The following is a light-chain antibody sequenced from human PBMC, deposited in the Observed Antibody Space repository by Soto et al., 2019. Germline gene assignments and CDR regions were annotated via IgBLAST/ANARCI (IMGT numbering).Light chain of an antibody. CDR2: GAS. Sequence: EIVLTQSPGTLSLSPGERATPSCRASQSVSSYLAWYQQKPGQAPRLLIYGASSRATGIPDRFSGSGSGTEFSLTISRLEPEDFAVYYCQQYVSSSRTFGRGTKVEIK. V-gene: IGKV3-20*01. CDR1: QSVSSY. J-gene: IGKJ1*01. CDR3: QQYVSSSRT.